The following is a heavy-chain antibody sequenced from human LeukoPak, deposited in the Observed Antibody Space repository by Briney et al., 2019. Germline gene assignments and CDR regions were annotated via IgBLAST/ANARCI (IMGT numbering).Heavy chain of an antibody. CDR3: YVSGWTEDIDN. CDR1: GITFSSHA. CDR2: ISDNGGMT. D-gene: IGHD6-19*01. Sequence: GGSLRLSCSASGITFSSHAMHWVRQAPGRGLEYVSAISDNGGMTFYADSVKGRFTISRDNSKNTLYLQMSSLRGEDTAVYYCYVSGWTEDIDNWGQGTLVTVSS. V-gene: IGHV3-64D*06. J-gene: IGHJ4*02.